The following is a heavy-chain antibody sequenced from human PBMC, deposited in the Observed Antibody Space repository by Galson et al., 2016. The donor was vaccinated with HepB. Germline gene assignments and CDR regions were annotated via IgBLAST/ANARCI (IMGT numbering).Heavy chain of an antibody. D-gene: IGHD4-17*01. CDR3: ARSAAGRTATTTLA. J-gene: IGHJ5*02. CDR1: GFDFNDSS. V-gene: IGHV3-30-3*01. CDR2: ISFDGRNG. Sequence: SLRLSCAASGFDFNDSSMHWVRQSLGKGLEWVAGISFDGRNGYYADSVKGRFIISRDSSKKTVYLQMNSLRSKDTAVYYCARSAAGRTATTTLAWGQGILVTVSS.